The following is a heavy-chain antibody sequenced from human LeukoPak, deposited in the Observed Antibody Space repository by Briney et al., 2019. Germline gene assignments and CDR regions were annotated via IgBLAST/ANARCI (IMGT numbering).Heavy chain of an antibody. CDR2: ISGSGGST. Sequence: GGSLRLSCAASRFTFSSYAMSWVRQAPGKELKWHSAISGSGGSTYYADSVKGRFTISRDNSKNTLYLQMNSLRTEDTAVYYCAKDLGAYDFWSGPLDYWGQGTLVTVSS. D-gene: IGHD3-3*01. CDR1: RFTFSSYA. J-gene: IGHJ4*02. V-gene: IGHV3-23*01. CDR3: AKDLGAYDFWSGPLDY.